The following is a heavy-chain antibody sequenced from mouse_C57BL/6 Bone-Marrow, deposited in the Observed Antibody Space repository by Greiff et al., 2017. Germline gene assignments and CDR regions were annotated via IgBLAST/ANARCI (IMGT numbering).Heavy chain of an antibody. CDR2: IYTSDSET. Sequence: QVQLQQPGAELVRPGSSVKLSCKASGYTFPSYWMDWVKQRPGQGLEWIGNIYTSDSETHYNQKFKDKATLTVDKSSRPAYMQLSSLTSEDSAVYYCASPRWGYWGQGTTLTVSS. J-gene: IGHJ2*01. D-gene: IGHD1-1*02. CDR1: GYTFPSYW. CDR3: ASPRWGY. V-gene: IGHV1-61*01.